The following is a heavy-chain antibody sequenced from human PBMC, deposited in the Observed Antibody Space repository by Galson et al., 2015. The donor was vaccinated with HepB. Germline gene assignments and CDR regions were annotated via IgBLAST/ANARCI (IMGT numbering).Heavy chain of an antibody. CDR1: GFTFRQAW. CDR3: TPSLGIEYYDSGGDYLFDY. D-gene: IGHD2-21*01. Sequence: SLRLSCAASGFTFRQAWLSWVRQAPGNGLEWVGRIKSKLDGETTDDAVPVKESVTFARDDSKRMVYLQMNSLKTEDTAVYYCTPSLGIEYYDSGGDYLFDYWGREPWSPSPQ. J-gene: IGHJ4*02. CDR2: IKSKLDGETT. V-gene: IGHV3-15*01.